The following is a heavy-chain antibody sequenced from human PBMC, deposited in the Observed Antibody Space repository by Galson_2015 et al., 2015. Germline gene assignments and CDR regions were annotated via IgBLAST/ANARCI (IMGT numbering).Heavy chain of an antibody. Sequence: SLRLSCAASGFTFGDYAMSWVRQAPGKGLEWVGFIRSKAYGGTTEYAASVKGRFAISRDDSKNTLYLQMNSLKTEDTAVYYCTTDQTYYDILTGWNLDAFDYWGQGTLVTVSS. CDR2: IRSKAYGGTT. CDR3: TTDQTYYDILTGWNLDAFDY. D-gene: IGHD3-9*01. CDR1: GFTFGDYA. V-gene: IGHV3-49*04. J-gene: IGHJ4*02.